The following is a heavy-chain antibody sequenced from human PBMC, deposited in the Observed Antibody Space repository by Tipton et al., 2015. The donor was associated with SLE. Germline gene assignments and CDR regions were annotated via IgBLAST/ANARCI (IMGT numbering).Heavy chain of an antibody. CDR2: INHSGST. D-gene: IGHD6-13*01. V-gene: IGHV4-34*01. CDR3: ARGHGIAAAGPFDY. J-gene: IGHJ4*02. CDR1: GGSFSGYY. Sequence: TLSLTCAVYGGSFSGYYWSWIRPPPGKGLGWIGEINHSGSTNYNPSPKSRVTISVDTSKNQFSLKLSSVTAADTAVYYCARGHGIAAAGPFDYWGQGTLVTVSS.